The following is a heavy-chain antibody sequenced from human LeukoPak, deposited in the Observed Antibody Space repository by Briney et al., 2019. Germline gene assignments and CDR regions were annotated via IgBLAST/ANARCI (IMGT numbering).Heavy chain of an antibody. CDR2: TYYKSKWQS. CDR1: GDSVSSNSAT. CDR3: ARGLDTAIAY. D-gene: IGHD5-18*01. J-gene: IGHJ4*02. Sequence: SETLSLTCAISGDSVSSNSATWNWIRQSPSRGPEWLGRTYYKSKWQSDYAVSVKSRIILNPDTSKNQFSLQLNSVTPEDTAVYFCARGLDTAIAYWGQGTLVTVSS. V-gene: IGHV6-1*01.